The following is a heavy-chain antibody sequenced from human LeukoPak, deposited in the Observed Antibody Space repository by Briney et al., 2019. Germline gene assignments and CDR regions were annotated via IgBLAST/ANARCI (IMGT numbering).Heavy chain of an antibody. V-gene: IGHV3-7*01. J-gene: IGHJ4*02. D-gene: IGHD3-3*01. CDR1: GFTFSSYY. Sequence: GGSLGLSCAASGFTFSSYYMSWVSQAPGKGLEWVANTKQDGSEKYYVDSVKGRFTISRDNAKNSLYLQMNSLRVEDTAVYYCVRDPFWSGYYTGGYFDYWGQGTLVTVSS. CDR3: VRDPFWSGYYTGGYFDY. CDR2: TKQDGSEK.